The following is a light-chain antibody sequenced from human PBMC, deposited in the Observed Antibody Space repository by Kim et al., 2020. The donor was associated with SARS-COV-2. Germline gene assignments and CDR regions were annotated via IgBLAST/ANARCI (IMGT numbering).Light chain of an antibody. J-gene: IGLJ3*02. CDR3: AVWDDSLKQGV. Sequence: QLVLTQPPSASGTPGQRVTISCSGSSSNIGSNAVNWYQQLPGTAPKLLIYSNNQRPSGIPDRFSGSRSGTSASLAISGLQSGDEADYYCAVWDDSLKQGVFGGGTQLTVL. CDR2: SNN. V-gene: IGLV1-44*01. CDR1: SSNIGSNA.